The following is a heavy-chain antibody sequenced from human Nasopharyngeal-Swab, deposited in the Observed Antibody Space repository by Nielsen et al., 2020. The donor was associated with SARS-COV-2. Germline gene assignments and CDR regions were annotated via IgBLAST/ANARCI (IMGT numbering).Heavy chain of an antibody. J-gene: IGHJ6*02. V-gene: IGHV4-34*01. CDR1: GGSFSGHQ. CDR2: VSHGGGT. Sequence: SETLSLTCAVYGGSFSGHQWSWVRQPPGKGLEWIGEVSHGGGTNYNPSLKSRVTISEDTSKNQFSLKLTSVTAADTAMYYCAATVTMVRGSMNYYFYGMDVWGQGTTVTVSS. CDR3: AATVTMVRGSMNYYFYGMDV. D-gene: IGHD3-10*01.